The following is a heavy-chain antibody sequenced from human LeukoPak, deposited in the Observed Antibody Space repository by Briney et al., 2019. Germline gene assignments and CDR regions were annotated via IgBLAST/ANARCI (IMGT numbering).Heavy chain of an antibody. V-gene: IGHV4-39*07. CDR1: GGSISSSTYY. Sequence: SETLSLTCTVSGGSISSSTYYWGWIRQPPGKGLEWIGSVYYGGTTYYSASLKSRVTISIDTYNNQSSLRLSSVTAADTAVFFCARVERYSGSFETWGQGSLVTVSS. CDR2: VYYGGTT. CDR3: ARVERYSGSFET. D-gene: IGHD1-26*01. J-gene: IGHJ5*02.